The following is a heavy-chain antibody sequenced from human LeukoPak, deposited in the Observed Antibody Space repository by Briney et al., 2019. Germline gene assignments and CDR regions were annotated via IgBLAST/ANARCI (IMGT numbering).Heavy chain of an antibody. J-gene: IGHJ6*02. Sequence: GGSLRLSCAASGFTFGSYSMNWVRQAPGKGLEWVSSISSSSSYIYYADSVKGRFTISRDNAKNSLYLQMNSLRAEDTAVYYCARDGTAATLVKGMDVWGQGTTVTVSS. V-gene: IGHV3-21*01. CDR1: GFTFGSYS. CDR2: ISSSSSYI. CDR3: ARDGTAATLVKGMDV. D-gene: IGHD2-15*01.